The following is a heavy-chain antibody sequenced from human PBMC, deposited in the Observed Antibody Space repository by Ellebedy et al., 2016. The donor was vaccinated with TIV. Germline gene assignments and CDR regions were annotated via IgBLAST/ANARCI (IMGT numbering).Heavy chain of an antibody. D-gene: IGHD4-17*01. J-gene: IGHJ5*01. Sequence: GESLKISCEAFGFSFRSYWMSWVRQAPGKGLEWVANIRGDSEKYYVDSVKGRFTISRDNGKNSLYLQMHSLRPEDTAVYYCARRESYGDYAVQINSWFDSWGQGTLVTVSS. CDR3: ARRESYGDYAVQINSWFDS. V-gene: IGHV3-7*01. CDR2: IRGDSEK. CDR1: GFSFRSYW.